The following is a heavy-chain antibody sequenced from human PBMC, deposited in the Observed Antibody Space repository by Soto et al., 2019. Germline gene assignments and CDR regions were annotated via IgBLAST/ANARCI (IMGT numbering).Heavy chain of an antibody. Sequence: PGGALRLSCAASGFTFSSYWMHWGRQAPGKGVVWVSRINPDGSSTSYADSVKGRFTISRDNAKNTLYLQMNSLRAEDTAVYYCACPGYCSSPSCFAPADYWGQGTLVTVSS. V-gene: IGHV3-74*01. D-gene: IGHD2-2*01. CDR3: ACPGYCSSPSCFAPADY. CDR2: INPDGSST. CDR1: GFTFSSYW. J-gene: IGHJ4*02.